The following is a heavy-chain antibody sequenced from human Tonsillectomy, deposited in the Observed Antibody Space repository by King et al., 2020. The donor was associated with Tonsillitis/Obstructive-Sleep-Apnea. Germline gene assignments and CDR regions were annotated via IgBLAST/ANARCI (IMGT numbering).Heavy chain of an antibody. Sequence: VQLVESGAEVKKPGESLKISCKGSGYSFTNFWIGWVRQMPGKGLEWMGIIYPGDSDTKYSPSFQGQVTISADKSISTAYLQWSSLKASDTAMYYCARQQALAGTVLHYFDSWGQGTLVTVS. CDR2: IYPGDSDT. CDR1: GYSFTNFW. V-gene: IGHV5-51*01. J-gene: IGHJ4*02. D-gene: IGHD6-19*01. CDR3: ARQQALAGTVLHYFDS.